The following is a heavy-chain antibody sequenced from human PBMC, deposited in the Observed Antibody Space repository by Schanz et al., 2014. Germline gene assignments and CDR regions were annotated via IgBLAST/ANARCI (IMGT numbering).Heavy chain of an antibody. V-gene: IGHV3-7*01. Sequence: EMQLVESGGGLIQPGGSLRLSCAASGFTVTSYYMSWVRQAPGKGLEWVANIIHDGSEKFYVDSVKGRFTISRDNAKNSLYLQMDALRAEDTAVYYCVKDLQRELLRDDHYYGMDVWGQGTTVTVSS. J-gene: IGHJ6*02. CDR2: IIHDGSEK. CDR3: VKDLQRELLRDDHYYGMDV. D-gene: IGHD1-26*01. CDR1: GFTVTSYY.